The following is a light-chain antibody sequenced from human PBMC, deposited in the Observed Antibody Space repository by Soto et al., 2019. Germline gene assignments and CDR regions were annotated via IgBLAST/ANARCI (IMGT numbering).Light chain of an antibody. J-gene: IGKJ1*01. V-gene: IGKV1-5*03. CDR3: QQYNTNPWT. Sequence: DIQMTQSPSTISDSVGDQVNINRWLSHSISSWLEWYQQKPGKAPKFLSYKTSSLESGGPSSFSGSGSGTEFTLTIGSLQPDDVATYYCQQYNTNPWTFGQGTKGDI. CDR2: KTS. CDR1: HSISSW.